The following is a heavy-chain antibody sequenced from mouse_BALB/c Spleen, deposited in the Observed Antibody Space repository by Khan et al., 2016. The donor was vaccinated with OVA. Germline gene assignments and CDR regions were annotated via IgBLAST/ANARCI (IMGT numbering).Heavy chain of an antibody. CDR2: IWAGGTT. CDR1: GFSLTSYG. V-gene: IGHV2-9*02. J-gene: IGHJ4*01. D-gene: IGHD4-1*01. Sequence: QVQLKKSGPGLVAPSQSLSITCTVSGFSLTSYGVHWVRQPPGKGLEWLGVIWAGGTTNYNSALMSRLSISKDNSKSQVFLKMNSLQTDDTAMYYCARAKGWDNAMDYWGQGTSVTVSS. CDR3: ARAKGWDNAMDY.